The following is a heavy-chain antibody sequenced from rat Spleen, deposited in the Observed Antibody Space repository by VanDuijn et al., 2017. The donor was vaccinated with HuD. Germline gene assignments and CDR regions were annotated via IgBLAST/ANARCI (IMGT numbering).Heavy chain of an antibody. J-gene: IGHJ2*01. V-gene: IGHV5-29*01. CDR3: ARNSGDFDF. CDR1: GFTFSDYY. CDR2: ISYDGTST. Sequence: EVQLVESDGGLVQPGRSLKLSCAASGFTFSDYYMAWVRQAPTKGLEWVATISYDGTSTYYRDSVKGRFTISRDNAKRTLYLQMDSLRSEDTATYYCARNSGDFDFWGQGVMVTVSS. D-gene: IGHD1-1*01.